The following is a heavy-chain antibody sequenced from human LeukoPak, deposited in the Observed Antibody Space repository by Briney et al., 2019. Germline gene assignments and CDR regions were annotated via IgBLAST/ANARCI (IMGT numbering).Heavy chain of an antibody. CDR2: IYYSGGT. J-gene: IGHJ4*02. Sequence: SETLSLTCTVSGGSISSYYWSWIRQPPGEGLEWIGYIYYSGGTIYNPSLKSRVTISVDTSKNQSSLKLSSVTAADTAVYYCARSMTYRSTWYTDYWGQGTLVTVSS. CDR3: ARSMTYRSTWYTDY. CDR1: GGSISSYY. D-gene: IGHD6-13*01. V-gene: IGHV4-59*08.